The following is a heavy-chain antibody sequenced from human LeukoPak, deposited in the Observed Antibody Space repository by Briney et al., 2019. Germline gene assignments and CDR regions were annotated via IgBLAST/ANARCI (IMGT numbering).Heavy chain of an antibody. Sequence: PGGSLRLSCAASGFTFSSYGMHWVRQAPGKGLELVAVISYDGSNKYYADSVKGRFTISRDNSKNTLYLQMNSLRAEDTAVYYCAKDRVPYYYDSSASYWGQGTLVTVSS. V-gene: IGHV3-30*18. CDR2: ISYDGSNK. CDR1: GFTFSSYG. D-gene: IGHD3-22*01. J-gene: IGHJ4*02. CDR3: AKDRVPYYYDSSASY.